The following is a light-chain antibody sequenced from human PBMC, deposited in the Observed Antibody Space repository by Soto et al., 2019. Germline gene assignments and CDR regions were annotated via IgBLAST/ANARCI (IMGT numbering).Light chain of an antibody. V-gene: IGLV2-14*01. Sequence: QSALTQPASVSGSPGQSITISCTGTSSAVGGYNFVSWYQQHPGKAPNLMIYDVSNRPSGVSNRFSGSKSGNTASLTISGLQAEDEADYYCSSYTRSSTVVFGGGTKVTVL. CDR3: SSYTRSSTVV. J-gene: IGLJ2*01. CDR1: SSAVGGYNF. CDR2: DVS.